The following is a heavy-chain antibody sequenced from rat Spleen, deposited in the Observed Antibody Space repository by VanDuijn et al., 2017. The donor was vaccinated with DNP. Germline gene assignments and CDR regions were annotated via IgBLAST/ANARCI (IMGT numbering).Heavy chain of an antibody. CDR2: INSEGTT. J-gene: IGHJ2*01. Sequence: EVQLQESGPGLVKPSQSLSLTCSVTGYSITSDYRWNWIRKFPGNKLEWMGYINSEGTTKYNPSLKSRISVTRDTSKNQFFLQLKSITTEDTATYYCARSTDCGCNWDYWGQGVMVPVSS. CDR3: ARSTDCGCNWDY. D-gene: IGHD5-1*01. CDR1: GYSITSDYR. V-gene: IGHV3-3*01.